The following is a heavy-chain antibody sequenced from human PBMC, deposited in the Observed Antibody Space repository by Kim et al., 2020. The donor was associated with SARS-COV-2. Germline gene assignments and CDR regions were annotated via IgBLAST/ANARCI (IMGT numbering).Heavy chain of an antibody. Sequence: PSFQGQVTISADKSISTAYLQWSSLKAADTAMYYCARSLLGATPGDAFDIWGQGTMVTVSS. D-gene: IGHD1-26*01. V-gene: IGHV5-51*01. J-gene: IGHJ3*02. CDR3: ARSLLGATPGDAFDI.